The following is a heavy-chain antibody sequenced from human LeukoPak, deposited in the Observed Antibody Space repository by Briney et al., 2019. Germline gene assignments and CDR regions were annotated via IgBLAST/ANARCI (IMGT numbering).Heavy chain of an antibody. Sequence: GGSLRLSCAASGFTIRNYAMYWVRQAPGRGLEWAAVVPFDGNTTFYSDSVKGRFAISRDNSKNTLYLEMNSLRPEDTAVYYCARYRAPTTRFVDWGQGTLVTVSS. CDR1: GFTIRNYA. J-gene: IGHJ4*02. CDR2: VPFDGNTT. CDR3: ARYRAPTTRFVD. D-gene: IGHD1/OR15-1a*01. V-gene: IGHV3-30*09.